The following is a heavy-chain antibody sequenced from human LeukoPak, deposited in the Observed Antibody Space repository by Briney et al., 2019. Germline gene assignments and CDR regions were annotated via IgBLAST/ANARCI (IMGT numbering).Heavy chain of an antibody. J-gene: IGHJ4*02. V-gene: IGHV4-59*01. Sequence: SETLSLTCSVSGGSINLYYWTWIRHFPGKGLEWIGYIFNSGTTTYKPSLKSRVTISLDTSKSQFSLNLTSVTAADTAVYYCAREGSITMIVVPIAGYFDYWGQGTLVTVSS. CDR3: AREGSITMIVVPIAGYFDY. CDR1: GGSINLYY. CDR2: IFNSGTT. D-gene: IGHD3-22*01.